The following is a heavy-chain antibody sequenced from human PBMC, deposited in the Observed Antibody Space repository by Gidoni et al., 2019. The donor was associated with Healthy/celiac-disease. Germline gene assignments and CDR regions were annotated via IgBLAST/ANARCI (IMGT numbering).Heavy chain of an antibody. CDR1: GGPISSGGHY. CDR3: ARVRQQLTHDY. CDR2: IYYSGST. V-gene: IGHV4-31*03. D-gene: IGHD6-13*01. J-gene: IGHJ4*02. Sequence: QVQLQESGPGLVKPSQTLYLTYTVSGGPISSGGHYSSWIRQHPGKGLEWIGYIYYSGSTYYNPSLKSRVTISVDTSKNQFSLKLSSVTAADTAVYYCARVRQQLTHDYWGQGTLVTVSS.